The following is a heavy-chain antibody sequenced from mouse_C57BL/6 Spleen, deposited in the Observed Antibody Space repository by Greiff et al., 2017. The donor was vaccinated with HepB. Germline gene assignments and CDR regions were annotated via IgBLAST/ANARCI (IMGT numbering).Heavy chain of an antibody. Sequence: QVQLQQPGAELVRPGSSVKLSCKASGYTFTSYWMHWVKQRPIQGLEWIGNIDPSDSETHYNQKFKDKATLTVDKSSSTAYMQLSSLTSEDSAVYYCARPGDYGSSYRYFDVWGTGTTVTVSS. CDR1: GYTFTSYW. CDR2: IDPSDSET. CDR3: ARPGDYGSSYRYFDV. V-gene: IGHV1-52*01. J-gene: IGHJ1*03. D-gene: IGHD1-1*01.